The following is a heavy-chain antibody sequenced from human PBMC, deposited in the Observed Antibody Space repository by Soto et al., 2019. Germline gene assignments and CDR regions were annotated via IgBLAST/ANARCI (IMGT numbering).Heavy chain of an antibody. V-gene: IGHV3-15*01. CDR3: TTDVLRFLEWLSYFDY. J-gene: IGHJ4*02. Sequence: GGSLRLSCAASGFTFSNAWMSWVRQAPGKGLEWVGRIKSKTDGGTTDYAAPVKGRFTISRDDSKNTLYLQMNSLKTEDTAVYYCTTDVLRFLEWLSYFDYGGQGTLVTVSS. CDR2: IKSKTDGGTT. CDR1: GFTFSNAW. D-gene: IGHD3-3*01.